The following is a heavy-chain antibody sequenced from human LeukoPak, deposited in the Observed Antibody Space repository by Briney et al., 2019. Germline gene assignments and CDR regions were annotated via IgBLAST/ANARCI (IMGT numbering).Heavy chain of an antibody. D-gene: IGHD1-26*01. CDR3: ARSPTPGGSYLLGSYYYMDV. V-gene: IGHV4-4*07. CDR2: IYTSGST. CDR1: GGSIGSYY. Sequence: SETLSLTCTVSGGSIGSYYWCWIRQPAGKGLEWIGRIYTSGSTNYNPSLKSRVTMSVDTSKNQFSLRLSSVTAADTAVYDCARSPTPGGSYLLGSYYYMDVWGKGTTVTVSS. J-gene: IGHJ6*03.